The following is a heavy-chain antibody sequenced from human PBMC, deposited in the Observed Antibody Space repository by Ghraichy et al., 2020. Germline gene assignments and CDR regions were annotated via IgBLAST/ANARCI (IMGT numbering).Heavy chain of an antibody. CDR1: GFTFNNYV. J-gene: IGHJ3*01. V-gene: IGHV3-23*01. CDR2: IGGSGINT. CDR3: AKDLLIYRQLSTDAFDV. Sequence: ESLNISCAGSGFTFNNYVMSWVRQAPGEGLEWVSSIGGSGINTYYADLAKGRFTISRDNSKNTLYLHMNSLKTEDTAVYYCAKDLLIYRQLSTDAFDVWGLGTVVIVSS. D-gene: IGHD1-1*01.